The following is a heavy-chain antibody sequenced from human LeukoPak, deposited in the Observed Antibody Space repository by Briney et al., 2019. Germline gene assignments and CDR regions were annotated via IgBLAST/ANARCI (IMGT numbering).Heavy chain of an antibody. CDR1: GGSLSGFY. CDR3: AREGTTGRNLNWFDS. Sequence: SETLSLTCAVYGGSLSGFYWSWIRQPPGKGLEWIGEINHSGNTNYNPSLKSRVTISADTSKNQFSLKMTSVTAADTAVYYCAREGTTGRNLNWFDSWGQGTLVTVSS. V-gene: IGHV4-34*01. J-gene: IGHJ5*01. CDR2: INHSGNT. D-gene: IGHD1-1*01.